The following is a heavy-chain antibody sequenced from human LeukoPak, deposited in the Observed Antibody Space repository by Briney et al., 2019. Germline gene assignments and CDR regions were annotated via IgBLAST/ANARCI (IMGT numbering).Heavy chain of an antibody. Sequence: SETLSLTCTVSGGSISISSYYWGWIRQPPGKGLEWTGSIYYSGSTYYNPSLKSRVTISVDTSNNQFSLKLSSVTAADTAVYYCARDVKQWLVLSDYFDYWGQGTLVTVSS. CDR3: ARDVKQWLVLSDYFDY. V-gene: IGHV4-39*07. CDR1: GGSISISSYY. D-gene: IGHD6-19*01. CDR2: IYYSGST. J-gene: IGHJ4*02.